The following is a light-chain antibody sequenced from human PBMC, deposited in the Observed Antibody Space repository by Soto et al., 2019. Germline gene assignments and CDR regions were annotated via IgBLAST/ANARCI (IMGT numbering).Light chain of an antibody. CDR3: QVWDSSTYQPV. CDR2: DDS. J-gene: IGLJ1*01. Sequence: SYALTQPPSASVAPGQTARITCDGNNIGSESVHWYQQKPGQAPVLVEYDDSDRPSGIPERFFGSSSGNTATLTITRVEAGDGVDFYCQVWDSSTYQPVLGTGTKLTVL. CDR1: NIGSES. V-gene: IGLV3-21*02.